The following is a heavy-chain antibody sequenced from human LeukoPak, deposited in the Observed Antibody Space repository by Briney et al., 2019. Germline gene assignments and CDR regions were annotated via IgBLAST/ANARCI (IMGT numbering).Heavy chain of an antibody. V-gene: IGHV4-61*08. D-gene: IGHD3-3*01. J-gene: IGHJ4*02. CDR1: GGSISSGGYY. CDR3: ALLYYDFWSGYYPFDY. Sequence: SETLSLTCTVSGGSISSGGYYWSWIRQYPGKGLEWIGYIYYSGSTNYNPSLKSRVTISVDTSKNQFSLKLSSVTAADTAVYYCALLYYDFWSGYYPFDYWGQGTLVTVSS. CDR2: IYYSGST.